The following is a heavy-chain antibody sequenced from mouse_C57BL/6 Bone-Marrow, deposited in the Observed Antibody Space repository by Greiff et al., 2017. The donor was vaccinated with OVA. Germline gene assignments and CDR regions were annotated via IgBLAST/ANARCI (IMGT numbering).Heavy chain of an antibody. CDR3: AREELSYPRAMDY. V-gene: IGHV5-4*01. Sequence: EVMLVESGGGLVKPGGSLKLSCAASGFTFSSYAMSWVRQTPEKRLEWVATISDGGSYTYYPDNVKGRFTISRDNAKNNLYLQMSQLKSEDTAMYYCAREELSYPRAMDYWGQGTSVTVSS. CDR2: ISDGGSYT. J-gene: IGHJ4*01. D-gene: IGHD6-1*01. CDR1: GFTFSSYA.